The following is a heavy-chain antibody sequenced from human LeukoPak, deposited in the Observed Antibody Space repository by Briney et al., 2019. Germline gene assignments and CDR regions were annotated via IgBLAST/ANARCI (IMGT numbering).Heavy chain of an antibody. J-gene: IGHJ4*02. V-gene: IGHV4-34*01. CDR1: GGSFSGYY. D-gene: IGHD3-22*01. CDR2: INHSGST. CDR3: ARRSSYQDY. Sequence: SETLSLTCAVYGGSFSGYYWSWIRQPPKKGLEWIGEINHSGSTNYNPSLKSRVTISVDTSKSQLSLKLSSVTAADTAAYYCARRSSYQDYWGQGTLVTVSS.